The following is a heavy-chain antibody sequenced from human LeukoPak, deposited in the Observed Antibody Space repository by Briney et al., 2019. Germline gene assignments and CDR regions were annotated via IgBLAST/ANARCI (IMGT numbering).Heavy chain of an antibody. CDR1: GFTFSNYA. CDR3: AKGTGDTGYYFDY. V-gene: IGHV3-23*01. CDR2: IRVNDNT. Sequence: QPGGSLRLSCAAPGFTFSNYAMNWVRQAPGEGLEWVSGIRVNDNTYYADSVKGRFTISRDNSESTLYLQMSGLRTEDTAVYYCAKGTGDTGYYFDYWGQGTLVTVSS. J-gene: IGHJ4*02. D-gene: IGHD7-27*01.